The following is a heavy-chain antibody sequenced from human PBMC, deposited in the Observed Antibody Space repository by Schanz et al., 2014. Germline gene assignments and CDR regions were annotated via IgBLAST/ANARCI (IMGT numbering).Heavy chain of an antibody. CDR2: IIPNLGAA. V-gene: IGHV1-69*04. D-gene: IGHD3-3*01. CDR3: ARGNTISGVVILGWLDP. CDR1: GGTFSSTG. Sequence: QVQLVQSGAEVKKPGSSVKVSCKASGGTFSSTGFTWVRQAPGQGLEWMGRIIPNLGAASYAQKFQGRVTITADKSTNTAYMELSSLRAEDTAVYYCARGNTISGVVILGWLDPWGQGTLVTVSS. J-gene: IGHJ5*02.